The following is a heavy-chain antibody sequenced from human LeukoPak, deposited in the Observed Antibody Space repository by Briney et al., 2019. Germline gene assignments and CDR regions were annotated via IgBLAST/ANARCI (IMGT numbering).Heavy chain of an antibody. CDR2: ISGGEGST. Sequence: GVPLRLSCAASGFTFSNYAMSWVRQAPGKGLEWVSAISGGEGSTYYADSVKGRFTISRDNSKNTLYLQMNRLRVEDTAVYYCARDGDKCSGGSCYSWSFDYYYGMDVWGQGTT. J-gene: IGHJ6*02. V-gene: IGHV3-23*01. D-gene: IGHD2-15*01. CDR3: ARDGDKCSGGSCYSWSFDYYYGMDV. CDR1: GFTFSNYA.